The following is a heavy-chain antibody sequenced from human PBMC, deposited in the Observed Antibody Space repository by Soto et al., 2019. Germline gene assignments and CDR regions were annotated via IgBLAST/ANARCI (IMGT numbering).Heavy chain of an antibody. D-gene: IGHD1-26*01. CDR2: INWNGDTR. J-gene: IGHJ4*02. CDR3: AKDPTSWGAILFFGH. CDR1: GFTFDDYA. V-gene: IGHV3-9*01. Sequence: VQLVESGGGLVQPGRSLRLSCAASGFTFDDYAMHWVRLVPGKGLEWVSSINWNGDTRGYADSVKGRFTISRDNAKNSLYLQMSSLRAEDTALNYCAKDPTSWGAILFFGHWGQGTLVTVSS.